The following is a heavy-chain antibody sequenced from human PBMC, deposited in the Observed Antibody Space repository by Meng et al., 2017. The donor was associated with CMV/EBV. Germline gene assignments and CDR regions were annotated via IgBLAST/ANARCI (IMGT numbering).Heavy chain of an antibody. Sequence: KGSGYSFTSYWISWVRQMPGTGLEWMGRIDPSDSYTNYSPSFQGHVTFSADKSISTAYLQWSSLKASDTAMYYCARHYSTMAAYYFDFWGQGTLVTVSS. V-gene: IGHV5-10-1*01. CDR3: ARHYSTMAAYYFDF. J-gene: IGHJ4*02. D-gene: IGHD2-2*01. CDR2: IDPSDSYT. CDR1: GYSFTSYW.